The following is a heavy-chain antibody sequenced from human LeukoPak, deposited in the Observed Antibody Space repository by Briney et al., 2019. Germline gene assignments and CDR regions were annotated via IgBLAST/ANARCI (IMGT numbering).Heavy chain of an antibody. CDR3: ARRSGYYYGMDV. CDR1: GGSINSYY. D-gene: IGHD3-10*01. CDR2: IYYSGST. J-gene: IGHJ6*02. Sequence: NPSETLSLTCTVSGGSINSYYWSWIRHPPGKGLEWIGYIYYSGSTSYNPSLKSRVTISVDTSKNQFSLRLSSVTATDTAVYYCARRSGYYYGMDVWGQGTAVTVSS. V-gene: IGHV4-59*01.